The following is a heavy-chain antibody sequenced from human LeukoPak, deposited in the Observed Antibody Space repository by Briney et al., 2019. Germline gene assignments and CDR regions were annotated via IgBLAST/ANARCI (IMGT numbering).Heavy chain of an antibody. Sequence: SVKVSCKASGGTFSSYAIRWVRQAPGQGLEWMGGIIPIFGTANYAQKFQGRVTITTDESTSTAYMELSSLRSEDTAVYYCAKSDLAYCGGDCYSVGAFDIWGQGTMVTVSS. J-gene: IGHJ3*02. CDR2: IIPIFGTA. CDR1: GGTFSSYA. V-gene: IGHV1-69*05. D-gene: IGHD2-21*02. CDR3: AKSDLAYCGGDCYSVGAFDI.